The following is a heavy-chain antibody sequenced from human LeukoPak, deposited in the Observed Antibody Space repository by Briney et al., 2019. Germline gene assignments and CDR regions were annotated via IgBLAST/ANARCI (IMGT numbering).Heavy chain of an antibody. Sequence: GESLKISCKGSGYSFTSYWIGWVRQMPGKGLEWMGIIYPGDSDTRYSPSFQGQVTISADKPISTAYLQWSSLKASDTAMYYCARLAAAGKVNYYYYYMDVWGKGTTVTVSS. CDR1: GYSFTSYW. V-gene: IGHV5-51*01. J-gene: IGHJ6*03. CDR2: IYPGDSDT. D-gene: IGHD6-13*01. CDR3: ARLAAAGKVNYYYYYMDV.